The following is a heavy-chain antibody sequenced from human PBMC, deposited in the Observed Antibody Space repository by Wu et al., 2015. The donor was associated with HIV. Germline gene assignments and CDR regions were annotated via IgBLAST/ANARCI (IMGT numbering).Heavy chain of an antibody. D-gene: IGHD3-10*01. CDR1: GVPFSRNG. J-gene: IGHJ4*02. CDR2: IIPILGTT. V-gene: IGHV1-69*14. CDR3: ATGYRVRGLTPLGF. Sequence: QVQLVQSGAEVKKPGSAVKVSCRAPGVPFSRNGINWVRQAPGQGLEWMGGIIPILGTTKSARRFQGRVSMTEDTSTQTAYMELRSLRSEDTALYYCATGYRVRGLTPLGFWGQGILVTVSS.